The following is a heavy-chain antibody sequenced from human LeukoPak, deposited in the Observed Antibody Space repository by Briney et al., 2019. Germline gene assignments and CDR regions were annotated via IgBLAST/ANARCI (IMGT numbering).Heavy chain of an antibody. CDR3: ARDFNHYFDWLPYFDY. Sequence: VRLTISRDNAKNSLYLQMNSLRAEDTAVYYCARDFNHYFDWLPYFDYWGQGTLVTVSS. V-gene: IGHV3-11*06. D-gene: IGHD3-9*01. J-gene: IGHJ4*02.